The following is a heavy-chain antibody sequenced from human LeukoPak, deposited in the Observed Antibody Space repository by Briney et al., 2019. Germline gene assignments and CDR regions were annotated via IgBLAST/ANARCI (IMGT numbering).Heavy chain of an antibody. CDR2: MSGSGRST. CDR3: AKGWELLWFDP. CDR1: GFTFSSNA. D-gene: IGHD1-26*01. J-gene: IGHJ5*02. V-gene: IGHV3-23*01. Sequence: GGSLRLSCAASGFTFSSNAMSWVRQAPGKGLEWVSVMSGSGRSTYYADSVKGRFTISRDNSKNTLYLQINSLRAEDTAVYYCAKGWELLWFDPWGQGTLVTVSS.